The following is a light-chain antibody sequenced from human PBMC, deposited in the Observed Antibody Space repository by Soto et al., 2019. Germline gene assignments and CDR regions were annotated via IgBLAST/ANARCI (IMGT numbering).Light chain of an antibody. CDR1: QSVSSNY. J-gene: IGKJ2*03. V-gene: IGKV3-20*01. Sequence: VLTQSPGTLSLSLGDRATLSCRASQSVSSNYLAWYQQKPGQAPRLLIYGTSSRATGIPDRFSGSGSGTDFTLRISRRQPEDFAVYYCQQYGNGNSPRYSFGQGTRLEIK. CDR3: QQYGNGNSPRYS. CDR2: GTS.